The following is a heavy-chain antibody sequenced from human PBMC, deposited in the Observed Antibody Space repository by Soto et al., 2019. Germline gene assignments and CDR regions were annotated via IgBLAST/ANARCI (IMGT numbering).Heavy chain of an antibody. CDR3: AKISCGTYYDFWSGPSDAFDI. CDR1: GFTFSSYG. V-gene: IGHV3-30*18. CDR2: ISYDGSNK. D-gene: IGHD3-3*01. J-gene: IGHJ3*02. Sequence: QVQLVESGGGVVQPGRSLRLSCAASGFTFSSYGMHWVRQAPGKGLEWVAVISYDGSNKYYADSVKGRFTISRDNSKNTLYMQMNSLRAEDTAVYYCAKISCGTYYDFWSGPSDAFDIWGQGTMVTVSS.